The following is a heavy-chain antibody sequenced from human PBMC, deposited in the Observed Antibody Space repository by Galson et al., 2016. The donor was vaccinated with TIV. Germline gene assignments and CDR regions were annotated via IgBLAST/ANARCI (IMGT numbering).Heavy chain of an antibody. V-gene: IGHV3-66*02. J-gene: IGHJ6*02. CDR2: ISDGGNT. Sequence: SLRLSCAASGLTVNSNYMSWVRQAPGKGLEWVSLISDGGNTYYPDSVKGRFTISRDNSKNTLYLQMNSLRVEDTAVYYCARDRVVDATYYYYYYGMDVWGQGTAVTVSS. D-gene: IGHD2-15*01. CDR3: ARDRVVDATYYYYYYGMDV. CDR1: GLTVNSNY.